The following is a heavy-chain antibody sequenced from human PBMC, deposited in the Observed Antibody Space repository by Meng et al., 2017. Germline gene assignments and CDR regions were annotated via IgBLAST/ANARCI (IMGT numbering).Heavy chain of an antibody. CDR1: GFTFNSHW. Sequence: GESLKISCAASGFTFNSHWMSWVRQAPGKGLEWVANIKQDGSEKYYVDSVEGRFTISRDNAKNSLSLEMNSLRAEDTAVYYCASGTYYYDSSGYYYVGKLDYWGQGTLVTVSS. D-gene: IGHD3-22*01. J-gene: IGHJ4*02. CDR3: ASGTYYYDSSGYYYVGKLDY. CDR2: IKQDGSEK. V-gene: IGHV3-7*01.